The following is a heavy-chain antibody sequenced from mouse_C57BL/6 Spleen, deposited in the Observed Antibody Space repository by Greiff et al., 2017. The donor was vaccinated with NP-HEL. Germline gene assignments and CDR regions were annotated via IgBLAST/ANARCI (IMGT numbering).Heavy chain of an antibody. J-gene: IGHJ4*01. D-gene: IGHD6-1*01. V-gene: IGHV3-6*01. CDR3: ARDGHSLYYDMDY. CDR1: GYSITSGYY. CDR2: ISYDGSN. Sequence: EVKLMESGPGLVKPSQSLSLTCSVTGYSITSGYYWNWIRQFPGNKLEWMGYISYDGSNNYNPSLKNRITITRDTSKNQFFLKLNSVTTEDTATYYCARDGHSLYYDMDYWGQGPSVTVSS.